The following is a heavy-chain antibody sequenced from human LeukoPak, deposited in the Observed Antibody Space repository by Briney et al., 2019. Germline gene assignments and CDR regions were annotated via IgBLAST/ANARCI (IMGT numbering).Heavy chain of an antibody. CDR1: GGTFSSYA. CDR2: IIPIFGTA. CDR3: ARAVYYYDSSGYYYDY. J-gene: IGHJ4*02. Sequence: SVKVSCKASGGTFSSYAISWVRQAPGQGLEWMGGIIPIFGTANYAQKFQGRVTITADESTSAAYMELSSLRSEDTAVYYCARAVYYYDSSGYYYDYWGQGTLVTVSS. V-gene: IGHV1-69*13. D-gene: IGHD3-22*01.